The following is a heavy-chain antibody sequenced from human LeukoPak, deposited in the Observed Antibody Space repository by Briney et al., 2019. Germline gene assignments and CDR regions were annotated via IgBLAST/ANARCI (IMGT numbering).Heavy chain of an antibody. CDR1: GITFSSYW. D-gene: IGHD3-22*01. CDR2: IKSDGTNT. J-gene: IGHJ3*01. Sequence: GGSLRLSCAASGITFSSYWMHWVRQVPGKGLEWLSYIKSDGTNTGYADPVKGRFTVSRDNAKNTLYLEMNSLGGEDTAVYYCARSPRVYDSSGHLHDAFDLWGQGPMVTVSS. CDR3: ARSPRVYDSSGHLHDAFDL. V-gene: IGHV3-74*01.